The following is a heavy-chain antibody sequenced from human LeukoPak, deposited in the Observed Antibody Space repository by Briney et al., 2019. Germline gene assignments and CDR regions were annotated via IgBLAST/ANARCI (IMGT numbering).Heavy chain of an antibody. Sequence: GGALRLSCAASGFTFDDYGMSWVRQAPGKGLEWVSGINWNGGSTGYADSVKGRFTISRDNAKNSLYLQMNSLRAEDTALYYCARDQFGVIIVTSQYYFDYWGQGTLVTVSS. CDR2: INWNGGST. V-gene: IGHV3-20*04. CDR1: GFTFDDYG. J-gene: IGHJ4*02. D-gene: IGHD3-3*01. CDR3: ARDQFGVIIVTSQYYFDY.